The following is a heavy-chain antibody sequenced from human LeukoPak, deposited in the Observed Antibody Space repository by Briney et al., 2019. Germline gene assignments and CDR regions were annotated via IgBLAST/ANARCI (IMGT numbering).Heavy chain of an antibody. CDR3: ARGQARLAWFDP. V-gene: IGHV4-34*01. Sequence: PSETLSLTCAVYGGSFSGYYWSWIRQPPGKGLEWIGEINHSGSTNYNPSLKSRVTISGDKSRNLISLKVSSVTAADTAVYYCARGQARLAWFDPWGQGTLVTVSS. CDR2: INHSGST. J-gene: IGHJ5*02. CDR1: GGSFSGYY. D-gene: IGHD6-19*01.